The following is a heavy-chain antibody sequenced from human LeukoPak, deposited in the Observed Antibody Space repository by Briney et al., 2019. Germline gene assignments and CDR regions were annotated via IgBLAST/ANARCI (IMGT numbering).Heavy chain of an antibody. CDR2: LYGGGNT. V-gene: IGHV3-53*01. CDR3: ARERDNSGPFDY. J-gene: IGHJ4*02. CDR1: GFTVSSND. Sequence: GGSLRLSCAASGFTVSSNDMSWVRQASGKGLEWVSILYGGGNTYYADSVKGRFTISRDNSKNTLYLQMNSLRAEDTAMYYCARERDNSGPFDYWGQGTLVTVSS. D-gene: IGHD7-27*01.